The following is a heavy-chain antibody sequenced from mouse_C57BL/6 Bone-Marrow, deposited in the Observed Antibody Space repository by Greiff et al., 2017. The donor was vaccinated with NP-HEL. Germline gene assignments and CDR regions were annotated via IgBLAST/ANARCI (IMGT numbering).Heavy chain of an antibody. CDR2: IYPRSGNT. J-gene: IGHJ3*01. CDR1: GYTFTSYG. Sequence: QVQLQQSGAELARPGASVKLSCKASGYTFTSYGISWVKQRTGQGLEWIGEIYPRSGNTYYNEKFKGKATLTADKSSSTAYMELRSLTSEDSAVYFCAKGYYGSSWFAYGGEGSLVTVSA. D-gene: IGHD1-1*01. V-gene: IGHV1-81*01. CDR3: AKGYYGSSWFAY.